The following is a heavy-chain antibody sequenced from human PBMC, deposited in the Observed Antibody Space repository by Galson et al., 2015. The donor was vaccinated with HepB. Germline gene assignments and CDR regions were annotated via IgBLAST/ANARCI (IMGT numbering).Heavy chain of an antibody. V-gene: IGHV3-30*04. Sequence: SLRLSCAASGFTXXXXXXXXXXXAPGXGREWWAVISNDGXNKYSADSVKGRXTIXRDNSKNTLYLQMNSLRAEDTAVYYWARVRNAPPDYYYXXXVWGQGTTV. CDR1: GFTXXXXX. CDR2: ISNDGXNK. D-gene: IGHD2-8*01. J-gene: IGHJ6*02. CDR3: ARVRNAPPDYYYXXXV.